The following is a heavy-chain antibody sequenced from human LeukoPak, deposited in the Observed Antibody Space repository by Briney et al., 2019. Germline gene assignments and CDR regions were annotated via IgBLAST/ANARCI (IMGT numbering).Heavy chain of an antibody. Sequence: SETLSLSCTVAGDSVSSVTDYWAWIRQPPGKGLEWIASADYSGGTYYNPSLESRVAISADMSKKQISLTLTSVTGADTAVYYCAGERGEEYSSGWYKTNYFDNWGQGIRVTVSS. D-gene: IGHD6-19*01. CDR3: AGERGEEYSSGWYKTNYFDN. CDR2: ADYSGGT. J-gene: IGHJ4*02. V-gene: IGHV4-39*07. CDR1: GDSVSSVTDY.